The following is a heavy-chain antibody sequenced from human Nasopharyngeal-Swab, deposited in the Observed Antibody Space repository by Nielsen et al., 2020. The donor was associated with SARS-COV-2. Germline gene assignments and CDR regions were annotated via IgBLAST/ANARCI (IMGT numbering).Heavy chain of an antibody. CDR1: GYTLTELS. Sequence: ASVKVSCKVSGYTLTELSMHWVRQAPGKGLEWMGGFDPEDGETIYAQKFQGRVTMTEDTSTDTAYMELSSLRSDDTAVYYCARDQIALLSIAVAGDYYYYYGMDVWGQGTTVTVSS. D-gene: IGHD6-19*01. CDR3: ARDQIALLSIAVAGDYYYYYGMDV. J-gene: IGHJ6*02. V-gene: IGHV1-24*01. CDR2: FDPEDGET.